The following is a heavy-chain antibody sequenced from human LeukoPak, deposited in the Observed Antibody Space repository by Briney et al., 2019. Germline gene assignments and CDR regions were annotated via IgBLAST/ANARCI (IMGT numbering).Heavy chain of an antibody. Sequence: PSETLSLTCTVSGGSISSGGYYWSWIRQPAGKGLEWIGRIYTSGNTNYNPSLKSRATISVDTSKNQFSLKLSSVTAADTAVYYCARVYSISSGFDPWGQGTLVTVSS. V-gene: IGHV4-61*02. D-gene: IGHD6-6*01. J-gene: IGHJ5*02. CDR2: IYTSGNT. CDR3: ARVYSISSGFDP. CDR1: GGSISSGGYY.